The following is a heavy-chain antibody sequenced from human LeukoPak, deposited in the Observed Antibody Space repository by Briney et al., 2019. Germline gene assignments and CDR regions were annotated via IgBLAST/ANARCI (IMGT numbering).Heavy chain of an antibody. CDR2: ISGGSGST. D-gene: IGHD3-22*01. V-gene: IGHV3-23*01. J-gene: IGHJ4*02. CDR3: AKHRFESGGYHSTD. Sequence: GGSLRLSCAASGFTFSSYAMSWVRQAPGKGLAWVSTISGGSGSTYCADSVKGRFTISRDNSKNTLYLQMNSLRDEDTAVYYCAKHRFESGGYHSTDWGQGTLVTVSS. CDR1: GFTFSSYA.